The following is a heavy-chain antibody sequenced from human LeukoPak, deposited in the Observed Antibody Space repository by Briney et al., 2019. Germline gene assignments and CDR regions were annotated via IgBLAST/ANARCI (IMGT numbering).Heavy chain of an antibody. D-gene: IGHD6-13*01. CDR1: GFTFSSYA. Sequence: GRSLRLSCAASGFTFSSYAVHWVRQAPGKGLEWVAFIQYDASNKYYADSVKGRFTISRDSSKNTLYLQMNSLRAEDTAVYYCAKDSIRQQLYYFDSWGRGTLVTVSS. V-gene: IGHV3-30*04. J-gene: IGHJ4*02. CDR2: IQYDASNK. CDR3: AKDSIRQQLYYFDS.